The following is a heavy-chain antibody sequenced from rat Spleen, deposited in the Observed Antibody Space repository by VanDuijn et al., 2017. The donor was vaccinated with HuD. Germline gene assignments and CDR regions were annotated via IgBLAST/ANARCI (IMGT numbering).Heavy chain of an antibody. D-gene: IGHD1-11*01. J-gene: IGHJ3*01. CDR3: ARHGDYGGSDWFAY. V-gene: IGHV5-25*01. CDR2: ISTRGGST. CDR1: GFTFSNYD. Sequence: EVQLVESGGGLVQPGRSLKLSCAASGFTFSNYDMAWVRQAPTKGLEWVASISTRGGSTYYRDSVKGRFTVSRDNAKSTLYLQMDSLRSEDTATYYCARHGDYGGSDWFAYWGQGTLVTVSS.